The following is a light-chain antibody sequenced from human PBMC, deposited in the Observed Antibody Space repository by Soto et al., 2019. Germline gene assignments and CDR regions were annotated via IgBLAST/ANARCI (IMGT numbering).Light chain of an antibody. Sequence: QSALTQPASVSGSPGQSITISCTGTYSGVGGYNHVSWYQHSPGKAPKLILFAVSDRPSGVSHRFSGSKSGNTASLTISGLEADDEADYCCCSYTSLSTVVFGGGTKLTVL. CDR3: CSYTSLSTVV. CDR2: AVS. J-gene: IGLJ2*01. CDR1: YSGVGGYNH. V-gene: IGLV2-14*01.